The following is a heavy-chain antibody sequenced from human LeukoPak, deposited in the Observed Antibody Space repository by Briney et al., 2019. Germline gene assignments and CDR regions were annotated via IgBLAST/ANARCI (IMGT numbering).Heavy chain of an antibody. CDR3: ARDRVLRYFDWLGAQGGPYEFDY. D-gene: IGHD3-9*01. Sequence: SETLSLTCTVSGGSISSYYWSWIRQPPGKGLEWIGYIYYSGSTNYNPSLKSRVTISVDTSKNQFSLKLSSVTAADTAVYYCARDRVLRYFDWLGAQGGPYEFDYWGQGTLVTVSS. CDR2: IYYSGST. J-gene: IGHJ4*02. CDR1: GGSISSYY. V-gene: IGHV4-59*12.